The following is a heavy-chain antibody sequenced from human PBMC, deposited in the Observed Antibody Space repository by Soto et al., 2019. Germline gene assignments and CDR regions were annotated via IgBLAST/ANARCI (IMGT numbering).Heavy chain of an antibody. Sequence: GSLRLSCAASGFTFSTSWMNWVRQAPGKGLEWVAGIKEDGSEKYYVDSVKGRFTISKDNAENSLELHMNRLRVEDTAAYYCVRDRGHSAIDYWCPAPLVTDS. CDR1: GFTFSTSW. CDR2: IKEDGSEK. CDR3: VRDRGHSAIDY. V-gene: IGHV3-7*01. J-gene: IGHJ4*02. D-gene: IGHD4-4*01.